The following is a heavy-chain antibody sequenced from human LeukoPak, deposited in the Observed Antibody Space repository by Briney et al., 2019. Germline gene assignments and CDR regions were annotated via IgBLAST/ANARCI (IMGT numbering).Heavy chain of an antibody. Sequence: GGCLRLSCAASGVTFSNYGMHWVRQAPGKGLEWVALISSNGNDKLYGDSVKGRFTISRDDSKSTLYLQMNGLRVEDTAVYYCTTKVIRGNSGDDYDDWGQGTLVTVSS. D-gene: IGHD5-12*01. CDR1: GVTFSNYG. CDR3: TTKVIRGNSGDDYDD. J-gene: IGHJ4*02. CDR2: ISSNGNDK. V-gene: IGHV3-30*03.